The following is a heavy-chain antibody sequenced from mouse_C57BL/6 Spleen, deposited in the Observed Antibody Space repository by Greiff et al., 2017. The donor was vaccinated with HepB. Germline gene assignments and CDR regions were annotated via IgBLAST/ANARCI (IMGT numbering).Heavy chain of an antibody. V-gene: IGHV1-54*01. CDR2: INPGSGGT. D-gene: IGHD2-4*01. J-gene: IGHJ4*01. Sequence: QVQLQQSGAELVRPGTSVKVSCKASGYAFTNYLIEWVKQRPGQGLEWIGVINPGSGGTNYNEKFKGKATLTADKSSSTAYMQLSSLTSEDSAVSFCARWDDYEGHYYAMGYWGQGTSVTVSS. CDR3: ARWDDYEGHYYAMGY. CDR1: GYAFTNYL.